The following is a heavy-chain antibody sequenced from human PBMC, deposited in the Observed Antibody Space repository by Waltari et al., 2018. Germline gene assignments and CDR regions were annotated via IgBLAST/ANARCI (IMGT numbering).Heavy chain of an antibody. CDR1: GFIFNQYG. CDR3: AKGGDLEWLFIGH. V-gene: IGHV3-30*18. J-gene: IGHJ4*02. Sequence: QVQVVESGGGVVQPGRSLRLSCAASGFIFNQYGIHWVRQAPGKGLESVAVISYDGRHRFYSDSVKGRFTISRDNSRNTVSLQMDSLTVEDTALYYCAKGGDLEWLFIGHWGQGTFVTVS. D-gene: IGHD3-3*01. CDR2: ISYDGRHR.